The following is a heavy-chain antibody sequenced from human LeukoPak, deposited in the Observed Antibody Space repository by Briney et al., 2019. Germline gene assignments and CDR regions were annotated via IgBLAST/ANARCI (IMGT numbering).Heavy chain of an antibody. CDR1: GYTFTGYY. CDR2: INPNSGGT. D-gene: IGHD6-19*01. CDR3: ATVRSGWSPFDY. Sequence: GASVKVSCKASGYTFTGYYMHWVRQAPGQGLEWMGRINPNSGGTIYAQKFQGRVTMTEDTSTDTAYMELSSLRSEDTAVYYCATVRSGWSPFDYWGQGTLVTVSS. J-gene: IGHJ4*02. V-gene: IGHV1-2*06.